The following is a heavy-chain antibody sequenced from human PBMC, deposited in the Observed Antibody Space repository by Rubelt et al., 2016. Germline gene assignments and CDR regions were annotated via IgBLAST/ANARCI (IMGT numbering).Heavy chain of an antibody. J-gene: IGHJ6*03. CDR3: ARVLYITMVRGAFYYMDV. CDR1: GGSITSYY. CDR2: IYYNGST. Sequence: QVQLQESGPGLVKPSETLSLTCTVSGGSITSYYWSWIRQPPGKGLEWIGYIYYNGSTNYNPSLKSRVTISVDTSKEQFSLKLSSVTAADTAAYYCARVLYITMVRGAFYYMDVWGKGTTVTVSS. D-gene: IGHD3-10*01. V-gene: IGHV4-59*01.